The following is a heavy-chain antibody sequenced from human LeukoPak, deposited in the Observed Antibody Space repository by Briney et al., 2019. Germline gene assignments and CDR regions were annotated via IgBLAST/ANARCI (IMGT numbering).Heavy chain of an antibody. V-gene: IGHV3-74*01. D-gene: IGHD3-16*01. CDR3: ARDWGGYGPTSHDY. CDR2: ISSDGSEI. J-gene: IGHJ4*02. CDR1: GFTFSRYW. Sequence: GGSLRLSCAASGFTFSRYWMHWVRQDPEKGLVWVSRISSDGSEIIYADSAKGRFTISRDNAKNTLYLEMNSLRVEDTAVYYCARDWGGYGPTSHDYWGQGTLVTVSS.